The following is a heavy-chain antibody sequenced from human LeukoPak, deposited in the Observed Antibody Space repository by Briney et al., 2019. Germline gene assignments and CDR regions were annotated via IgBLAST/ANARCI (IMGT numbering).Heavy chain of an antibody. CDR2: IYHSGST. J-gene: IGHJ4*02. V-gene: IGHV4-38-2*01. Sequence: SETLSLTCAVSGYSISSGYYWGWIRQPPGKGLEWIGSIYHSGSTYYNPSLKSRVTVSEDTSKNQFSLKLSSVTAADTAVYYCARGAATVTTPFDYWGQGTLVTVSS. D-gene: IGHD4-17*01. CDR3: ARGAATVTTPFDY. CDR1: GYSISSGYY.